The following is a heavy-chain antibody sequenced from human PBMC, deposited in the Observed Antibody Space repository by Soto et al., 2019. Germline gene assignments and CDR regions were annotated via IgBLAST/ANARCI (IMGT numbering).Heavy chain of an antibody. J-gene: IGHJ4*02. D-gene: IGHD5-12*01. CDR1: GFTFSSHA. V-gene: IGHV3-23*01. Sequence: ESGGGWTQPGGSPRLSCAASGFTFSSHAMNWVRQAPGKGLEWVSSISRSGSATYSADSAKGRFTISRDNSKNTLYLEMNSLSVEDTAVYYCAKGVGLVTQGIDYWGQGTLVTVSS. CDR3: AKGVGLVTQGIDY. CDR2: ISRSGSAT.